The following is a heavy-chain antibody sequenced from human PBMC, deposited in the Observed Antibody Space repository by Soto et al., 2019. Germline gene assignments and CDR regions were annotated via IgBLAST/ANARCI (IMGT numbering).Heavy chain of an antibody. J-gene: IGHJ6*02. CDR2: ISYDGSNK. V-gene: IGHV3-30*18. CDR1: GFTFSSYG. Sequence: GGSLRLSCAASGFTFSSYGMHWVRQAPGKGLEWVAVISYDGSNKYYADSVKGRFTISRDNSKNTLYLQMNSLRAEDTAVYYCANLGVAARPRYYYYYGMDVWGQGTTVTVSS. CDR3: ANLGVAARPRYYYYYGMDV. D-gene: IGHD6-6*01.